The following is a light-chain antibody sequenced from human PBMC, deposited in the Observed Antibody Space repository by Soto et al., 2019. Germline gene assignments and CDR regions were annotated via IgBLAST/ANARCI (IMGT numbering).Light chain of an antibody. V-gene: IGLV2-14*01. J-gene: IGLJ1*01. CDR3: SSYTSSSTLV. CDR1: SSDVGGYNY. CDR2: EVS. Sequence: QSALTQSASVSGSPGQSITISCTGTSSDVGGYNYVSWYQQHPGKAPKLMIYEVSNRPPGVSNRFSGSKSGNTASLTISGLQAEDEADYYCSSYTSSSTLVFGTGTKV.